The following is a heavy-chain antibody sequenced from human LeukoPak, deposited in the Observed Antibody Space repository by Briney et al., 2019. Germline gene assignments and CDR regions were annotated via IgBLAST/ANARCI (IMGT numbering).Heavy chain of an antibody. V-gene: IGHV4-4*07. J-gene: IGHJ6*02. CDR2: IYYSGST. CDR1: GGSISTYY. CDR3: ARDEQSDWGSPVYYFGIDV. Sequence: SETLSLTCTVSGGSISTYYWSWIRQPAGKGLEWIGRIYYSGSTNYNPSLKSRVTMSVDTSKNQFSLNLSSVTAADTAVYYCARDEQSDWGSPVYYFGIDVWGQGTTVTVSS. D-gene: IGHD7-27*01.